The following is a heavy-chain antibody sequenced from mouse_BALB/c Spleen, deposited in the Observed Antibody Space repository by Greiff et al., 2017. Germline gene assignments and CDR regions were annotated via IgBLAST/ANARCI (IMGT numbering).Heavy chain of an antibody. J-gene: IGHJ1*01. V-gene: IGHV10-1*02. CDR2: IRSKSNNYAT. D-gene: IGHD1-1*01. CDR3: VRHYYGSSSYWYFDV. CDR1: GFTFNTYA. Sequence: EVHLVESGGGLVQPKGSLKLSCAASGFTFNTYAMNWVRQAPGKGLEWVARIRSKSNNYATYYADSVKDRFTISRDDSQSMLYLQMNNLKTEDTAMYYCVRHYYGSSSYWYFDVWGAGTTVTVSS.